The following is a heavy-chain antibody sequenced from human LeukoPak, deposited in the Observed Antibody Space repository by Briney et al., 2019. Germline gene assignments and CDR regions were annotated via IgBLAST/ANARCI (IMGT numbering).Heavy chain of an antibody. D-gene: IGHD2-8*02. V-gene: IGHV3-30*02. CDR2: IRYDGSNK. CDR1: GFTFSSYG. CDR3: AKGTLGSCSGVTCYEFDY. J-gene: IGHJ4*02. Sequence: GGSLRLSCGASGFTFSSYGMHWVRQAPGKGLEWVAFIRYDGSNKYYADSVKGRFTISGDNSKNTLYLQMNSLRAEDTAVYYCAKGTLGSCSGVTCYEFDYWGQGTLVTVSS.